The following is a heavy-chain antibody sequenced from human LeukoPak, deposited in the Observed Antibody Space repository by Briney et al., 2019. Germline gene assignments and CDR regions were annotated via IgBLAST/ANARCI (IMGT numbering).Heavy chain of an antibody. Sequence: GGSLRLSCAASGFTFSSYWMSWVRQAPGKGLEWVANIKQDGSEKYYVDSVKGRFAISRDNAKNSLYLQMNSLRAEDTAVYYCARALLIVGATHYFDYWGQGTLVTVSS. CDR3: ARALLIVGATHYFDY. J-gene: IGHJ4*02. V-gene: IGHV3-7*01. CDR2: IKQDGSEK. CDR1: GFTFSSYW. D-gene: IGHD1-26*01.